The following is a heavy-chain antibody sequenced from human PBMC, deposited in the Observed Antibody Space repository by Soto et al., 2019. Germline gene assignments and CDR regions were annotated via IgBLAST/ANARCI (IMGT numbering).Heavy chain of an antibody. CDR1: RFTFINSS. CDR3: AIAGCTSGFRAGLEWLDP. Sequence: SLSCAAARFTFINSSMNWVRPAPGKGLEWGSSIRSRSSYIYYADSGKGRFTISRYNAXXSXYXXXNXLXXXDTAGYYCAIAGCTSGFRAGLEWLDPWGQGTMVTVAS. D-gene: IGHD6-19*01. V-gene: IGHV3-21*01. J-gene: IGHJ5*02. CDR2: IRSRSSYI.